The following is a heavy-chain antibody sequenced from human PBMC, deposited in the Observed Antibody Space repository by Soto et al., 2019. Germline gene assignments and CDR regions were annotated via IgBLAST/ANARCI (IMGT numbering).Heavy chain of an antibody. D-gene: IGHD1-1*01. V-gene: IGHV1-18*01. CDR2: ISAHNGNT. J-gene: IGHJ4*02. CDR1: GYGFTTYG. CDR3: ARGRYGDY. Sequence: QVHLVQSGAEVKKPGASVKVSCKGSGYGFTTYGITWVRQAPGQGLEWMAWISAHNGNTDYAQNLQGRVTVTRDTSTSTAYIELRSLRSDDTAVYYCARGRYGDYWGQGALVTVSP.